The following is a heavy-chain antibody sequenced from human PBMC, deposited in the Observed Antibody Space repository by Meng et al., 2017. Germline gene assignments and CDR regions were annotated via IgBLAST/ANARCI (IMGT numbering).Heavy chain of an antibody. D-gene: IGHD3-3*01. Sequence: ASVKVSCKASGYTFTGYYMHWVRQAPGQGLEWMGRINPNSGGTNYAQKFQGRVTMTRDTSISTAYMELSRLRSDDTAVYYCARDLGYYDFWTMNEALDYWGQGTLVTVSS. CDR3: ARDLGYYDFWTMNEALDY. V-gene: IGHV1-2*06. CDR1: GYTFTGYY. J-gene: IGHJ4*02. CDR2: INPNSGGT.